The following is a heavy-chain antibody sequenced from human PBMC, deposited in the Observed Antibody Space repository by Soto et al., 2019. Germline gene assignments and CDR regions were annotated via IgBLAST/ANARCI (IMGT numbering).Heavy chain of an antibody. CDR1: GGSFSGYY. J-gene: IGHJ4*02. Sequence: SETLSLTCAVYGGSFSGYYWSWIRQPPGKGLEWIGEINHSGSTNYNPSLKSRVTISVDTSKNQFSLKLSSVTAADTAVYYCARGGYRSGWYSGYWGQGTLVTVSS. CDR3: ARGGYRSGWYSGY. V-gene: IGHV4-34*01. CDR2: INHSGST. D-gene: IGHD6-19*01.